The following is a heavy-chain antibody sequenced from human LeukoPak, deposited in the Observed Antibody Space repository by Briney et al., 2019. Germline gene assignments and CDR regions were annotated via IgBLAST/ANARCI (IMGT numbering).Heavy chain of an antibody. J-gene: IGHJ3*02. CDR3: ARTPQYDYVWGSYRYGAFDI. CDR2: INHSGST. D-gene: IGHD3-16*02. CDR1: GGSFSGYY. Sequence: PSETLSLTCAVYGGSFSGYYWSWIRQPPGKGLEWIGEINHSGSTNYNPSLKSRVTISVDTSKNQSSLKLSSVTAADTAVYYCARTPQYDYVWGSYRYGAFDIWGQGTMVTVSS. V-gene: IGHV4-34*01.